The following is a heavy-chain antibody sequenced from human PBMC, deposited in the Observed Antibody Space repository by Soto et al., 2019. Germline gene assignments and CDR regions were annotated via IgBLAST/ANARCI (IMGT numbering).Heavy chain of an antibody. D-gene: IGHD6-13*01. J-gene: IGHJ1*01. CDR2: ISGSGGST. Sequence: EVQLLESGGGLVQPGGSLRLSCAASGFTFSSYAMSWVRQAPGKGLEWVSAISGSGGSTYYADSVKGRFTISRDNSKNTLYLQMNSLRAEDTAVYYCAKDRGGIAAAGTVFQHWGQGTLFTVAS. CDR1: GFTFSSYA. CDR3: AKDRGGIAAAGTVFQH. V-gene: IGHV3-23*01.